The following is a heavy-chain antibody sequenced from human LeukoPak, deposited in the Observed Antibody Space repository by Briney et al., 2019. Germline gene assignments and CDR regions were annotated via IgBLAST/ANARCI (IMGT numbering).Heavy chain of an antibody. CDR3: AKGYASGTYYFDY. Sequence: GASLRPSCAASAFTFSDYYMSWIRQAPGKRLGRVSCISSSGSTTYYADSVKGRFTISRDNAKISLYLQLNSLRAEDTGEYYCAKGYASGTYYFDYWGQGTPVTVSS. D-gene: IGHD3-10*01. V-gene: IGHV3-11*01. J-gene: IGHJ4*02. CDR1: AFTFSDYY. CDR2: ISSSGSTT.